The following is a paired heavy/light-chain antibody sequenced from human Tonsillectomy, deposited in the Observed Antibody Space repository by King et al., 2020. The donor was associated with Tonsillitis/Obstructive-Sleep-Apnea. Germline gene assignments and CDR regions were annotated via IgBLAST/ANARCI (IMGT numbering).Light chain of an antibody. CDR1: SSDVGVYNY. CDR2: EVS. J-gene: IGLJ1*01. V-gene: IGLV2-14*01. Sequence: QSALTQPASVSGSPGQSITISCTGTSSDVGVYNYVSWYQQHPGKAPKLMIYEVSDRPSGVSNRFSGSKSGNTASLTISGLQAEDEADYYCSSYTSSVFVFGTGTKVTVL. CDR3: SSYTSSVFV.
Heavy chain of an antibody. CDR2: IYNSGST. J-gene: IGHJ3*02. V-gene: IGHV4-59*01. CDR1: GGSINSYY. Sequence: QVQLQESGPGLVKPSETLSLTCTVSGGSINSYYWNWIRQPPGKGLEWIGYIYNSGSTNYNPSLKSRVTISVDTSKNQFSLKLSSVTAADTAVYYCANKGRLEDAFDIWGQGTMVTVSS. CDR3: ANKGRLEDAFDI.